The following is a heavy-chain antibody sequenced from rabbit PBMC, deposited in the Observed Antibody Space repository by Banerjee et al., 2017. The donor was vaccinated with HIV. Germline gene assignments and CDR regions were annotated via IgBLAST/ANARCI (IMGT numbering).Heavy chain of an antibody. J-gene: IGHJ4*01. V-gene: IGHV1S45*01. CDR2: INTGSGGT. Sequence: QEQLVESGGGLVQPEGSLTLTCKASGFTLSSYWMCWVRQAPGKGLELIAYINTGSGGTWYASWAKGRFTISKTSSTMVTLQMTSLTAADTATYFCARHETGTSGWNFKLWGPGTLVTVS. CDR1: GFTLSSYW. D-gene: IGHD1-1*01. CDR3: ARHETGTSGWNFKL.